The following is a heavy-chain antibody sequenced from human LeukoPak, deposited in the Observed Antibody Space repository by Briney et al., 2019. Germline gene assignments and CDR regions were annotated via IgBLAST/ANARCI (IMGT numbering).Heavy chain of an antibody. CDR2: IKQDGSER. CDR1: GFTFSSYW. J-gene: IGHJ4*02. V-gene: IGHV3-7*04. Sequence: PGGSLRLSCAASGFTFSSYWMSWVRQAPGKGLEWVANIKQDGSERYYVDSEKGRFTISRDNAKNSLYLQMNSLRAEDTAVYYCARAITYYYDSSGYSWGQGTLVTVSS. CDR3: ARAITYYYDSSGYS. D-gene: IGHD3-22*01.